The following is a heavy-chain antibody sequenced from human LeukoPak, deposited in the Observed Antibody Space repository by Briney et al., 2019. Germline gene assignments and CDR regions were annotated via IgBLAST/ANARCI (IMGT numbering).Heavy chain of an antibody. CDR3: ARDDQLLFDY. CDR1: GFTFSSYS. J-gene: IGHJ4*02. CDR2: ISSSSSYI. Sequence: GGSLRLSRAASGFTFSSYSMNWVRQAPGKGLEWVSSISSSSSYIYYADSVKGRFTISRDNAKNSLYLQMNSLRAEDTAVYYCARDDQLLFDYWGQGTLVTVSP. V-gene: IGHV3-21*01. D-gene: IGHD2-2*01.